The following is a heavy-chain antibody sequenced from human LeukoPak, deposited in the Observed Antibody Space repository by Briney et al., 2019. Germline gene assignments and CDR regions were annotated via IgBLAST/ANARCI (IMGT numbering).Heavy chain of an antibody. Sequence: SETLSLTCNVSGASMSSNYWSWIREPPGKGLEWIGYIYHSGNTNYSPSLESRVTMSVDESKNQFSLRVHFVSAADTAVYYCASTRRAAVAGRFDSWGQGALVTVSS. CDR1: GASMSSNY. V-gene: IGHV4-4*09. CDR2: IYHSGNT. D-gene: IGHD6-19*01. CDR3: ASTRRAAVAGRFDS. J-gene: IGHJ4*02.